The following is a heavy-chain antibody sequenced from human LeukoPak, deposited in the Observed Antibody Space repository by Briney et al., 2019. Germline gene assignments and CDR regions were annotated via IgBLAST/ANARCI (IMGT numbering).Heavy chain of an antibody. V-gene: IGHV3-7*01. J-gene: IGHJ6*02. CDR3: ARALHYGSGRYYPSSYYYGMDV. CDR2: IKQDGSEK. Sequence: PGGSLRLSCAASGFTFSSYWMSWVRQAPGKGLEWVANIKQDGSEKYYVDSVKGRFTISRDNAKNSLYLQMNSLRAEDTAVYYCARALHYGSGRYYPSSYYYGMDVWGQGTTVTVSS. CDR1: GFTFSSYW. D-gene: IGHD3-10*01.